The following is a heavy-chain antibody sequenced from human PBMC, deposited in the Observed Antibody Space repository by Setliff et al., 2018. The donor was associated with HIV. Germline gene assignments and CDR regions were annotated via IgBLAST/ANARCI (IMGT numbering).Heavy chain of an antibody. CDR1: GYTFTSYE. CDR3: ARKYTGGPLDY. D-gene: IGHD6-19*01. Sequence: ASVKVSCKASGYTFTSYEINWVRQATGQGLEWMGWISPNNGDTNIPQTFQGRVTMTRDTSINTAYMELRSLRSDDTAMYYCARKYTGGPLDYWGQGTLVTVSS. V-gene: IGHV1-2*02. CDR2: ISPNNGDT. J-gene: IGHJ4*02.